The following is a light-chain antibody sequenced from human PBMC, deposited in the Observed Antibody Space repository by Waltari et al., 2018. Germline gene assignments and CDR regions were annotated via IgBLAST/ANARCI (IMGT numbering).Light chain of an antibody. CDR3: SSYTTNKTPV. Sequence: QPALTQPASVSGSPGQSITISCTGSSSDIGGYDYVSWYQQHTGKAPKLIIYDVTKRPSGISRRFSGSKSGNTASLTISGLQAEDEADYYCSSYTTNKTPVIGGGTKVTVL. J-gene: IGLJ2*01. CDR1: SSDIGGYDY. CDR2: DVT. V-gene: IGLV2-14*03.